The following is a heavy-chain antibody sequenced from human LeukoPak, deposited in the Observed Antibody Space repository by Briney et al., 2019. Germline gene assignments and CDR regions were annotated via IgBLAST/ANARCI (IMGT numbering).Heavy chain of an antibody. Sequence: SETLSLTCTVSGGSTSDYYWSWIRQPPGKGLEWIGYMHYSGSTNSNPSLKRRVSMSVDMSRNQFSLKLTSVTAADTAVYYCARGSRYYDSGGYGIDSWGQGILVTVSS. CDR2: MHYSGST. J-gene: IGHJ4*02. V-gene: IGHV4-59*01. CDR1: GGSTSDYY. CDR3: ARGSRYYDSGGYGIDS. D-gene: IGHD3-22*01.